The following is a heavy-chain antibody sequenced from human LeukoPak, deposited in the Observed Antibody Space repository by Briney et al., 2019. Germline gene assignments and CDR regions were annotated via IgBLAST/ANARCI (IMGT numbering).Heavy chain of an antibody. CDR1: GFTFSSHW. J-gene: IGHJ4*02. V-gene: IGHV3-74*01. CDR2: INSDGSSI. CDR3: VRDNPRQQGFAY. Sequence: PGGSLRLSCAASGFTFSSHWMHWVRQAPGKGLVWVSRINSDGSSISYADSVKGRFTISRDNAKNSLYLQMNSLRAEDTAVYYCVRDNPRQQGFAYWGQGTLVTVSS. D-gene: IGHD6-13*01.